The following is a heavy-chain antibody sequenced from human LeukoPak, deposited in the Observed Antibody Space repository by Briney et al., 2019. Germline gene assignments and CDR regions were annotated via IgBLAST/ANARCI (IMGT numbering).Heavy chain of an antibody. CDR3: ARGVEYYYDSSGKFDY. D-gene: IGHD3-22*01. V-gene: IGHV1-2*02. CDR2: INPNSGGT. CDR1: GYTFTGYY. Sequence: ASVKVSCKASGYTFTGYYMHWVRQAPGQGLEWMGWINPNSGGTNYAQKFQGRVTTTRDTSISTAYMELSRLRSDDTAVYYCARGVEYYYDSSGKFDYWGQGTLVTVSS. J-gene: IGHJ4*02.